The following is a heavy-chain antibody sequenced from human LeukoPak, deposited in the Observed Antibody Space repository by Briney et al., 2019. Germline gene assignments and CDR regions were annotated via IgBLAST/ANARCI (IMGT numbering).Heavy chain of an antibody. Sequence: SQTLSLTCTVSGGSISSGGYYWSWIRQPPGKGLEWIGYIYHSGSTYYNPSLKSRVTISVDTSKNQFSLKLSSVTAADTAVYYCARKPGIAGSYNWFDPWGQGTLVTVSS. CDR3: ARKPGIAGSYNWFDP. D-gene: IGHD6-13*01. J-gene: IGHJ5*02. V-gene: IGHV4-30-2*02. CDR2: IYHSGST. CDR1: GGSISSGGYY.